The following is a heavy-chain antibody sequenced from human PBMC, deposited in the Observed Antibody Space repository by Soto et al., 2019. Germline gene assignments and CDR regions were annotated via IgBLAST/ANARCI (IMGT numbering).Heavy chain of an antibody. CDR1: GGSISSGGYY. CDR2: IYYSGST. J-gene: IGHJ5*02. CDR3: ARTDSSGNWFDP. Sequence: SETLSLTCTVSGGSISSGGYYWSWIRQHPGKGLEWIGYIYYSGSTYYNPSLKSRVTISVDTSKNQFSLKLSSVTAADTAVYYCARTDSSGNWFDPWGQGTLVTV. V-gene: IGHV4-31*03. D-gene: IGHD6-19*01.